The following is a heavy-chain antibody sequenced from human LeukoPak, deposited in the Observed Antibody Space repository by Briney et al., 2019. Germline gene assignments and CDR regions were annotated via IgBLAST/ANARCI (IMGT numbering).Heavy chain of an antibody. D-gene: IGHD1-14*01. V-gene: IGHV4-39*01. CDR1: GGSINSTSYY. J-gene: IGHJ4*02. CDR2: IYYSGST. Sequence: SETLSLTCTVSGGSINSTSYYWGWMRQPPGKGLEWIGNIYYSGSTYYNPSLKSRVTISVDTSKNQFSLRLSSVTAADTAVYYCARQARIIDYWGQGTLVTVSS. CDR3: ARQARIIDY.